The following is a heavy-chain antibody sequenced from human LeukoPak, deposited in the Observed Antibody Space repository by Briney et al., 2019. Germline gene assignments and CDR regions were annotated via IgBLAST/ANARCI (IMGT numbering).Heavy chain of an antibody. V-gene: IGHV3-23*01. CDR1: GFTFGNYA. CDR2: IGGSGDNA. D-gene: IGHD2/OR15-2a*01. J-gene: IGHJ6*02. CDR3: AKDVEVFYVLTDFSPYGMDV. Sequence: GGSLRLSCEASGFTFGNYAMSWVRQAPGKGLEWVSTIGGSGDNAYYADTVKGRFTISRDKSKKTLYLQMNSLRAEDTAIYYCAKDVEVFYVLTDFSPYGMDVWGQGTTVTVSS.